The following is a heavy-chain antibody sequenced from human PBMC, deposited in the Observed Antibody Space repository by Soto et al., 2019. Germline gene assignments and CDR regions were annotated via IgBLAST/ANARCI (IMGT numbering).Heavy chain of an antibody. J-gene: IGHJ6*02. CDR1: GFTFSSYA. CDR3: ARERIVGATRGGYYYYGMDV. CDR2: ISYDGSNK. Sequence: PGGSLRLSCAASGFTFSSYAMHWVRQAPGKGLEWVAVISYDGSNKYYADSVKGRFTISRDNSKNTLYLQMNSLRAEDTAVYYCARERIVGATRGGYYYYGMDVWGQGTTVTVSS. V-gene: IGHV3-30-3*01. D-gene: IGHD1-26*01.